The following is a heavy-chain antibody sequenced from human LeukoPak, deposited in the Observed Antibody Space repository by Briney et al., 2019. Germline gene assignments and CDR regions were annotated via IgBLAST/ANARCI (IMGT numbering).Heavy chain of an antibody. CDR1: GGTFSSYA. Sequence: ASVKVSCKASGGTFSSYAISWVRQAPGQGLEWMGRIIPILGIANYAQKFQGRVTITADKSTSTAYMELSSLRSEDTAVYYCARGIGSSGYSRAHFDYWGQGTLVTVSS. J-gene: IGHJ4*02. D-gene: IGHD3-22*01. CDR3: ARGIGSSGYSRAHFDY. V-gene: IGHV1-69*04. CDR2: IIPILGIA.